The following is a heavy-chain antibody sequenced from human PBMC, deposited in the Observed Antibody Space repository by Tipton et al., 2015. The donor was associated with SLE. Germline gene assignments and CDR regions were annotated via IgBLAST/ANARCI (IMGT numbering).Heavy chain of an antibody. V-gene: IGHV4-34*01. D-gene: IGHD2-2*01. Sequence: TLSLTCAVHDGSLSNYYWSWVRRPPGRGLEWIGEITRRGKTNYNPSLKSRVTISVDTSKNQFSLNLRSVTAADTAVYYCARGCTADGRHPFHPWRQGTLVTVSS. CDR1: DGSLSNYY. CDR3: ARGCTADGRHPFHP. CDR2: ITRRGKT. J-gene: IGHJ5*02.